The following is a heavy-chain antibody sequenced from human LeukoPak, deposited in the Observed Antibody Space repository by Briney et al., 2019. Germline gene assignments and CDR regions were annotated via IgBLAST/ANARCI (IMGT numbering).Heavy chain of an antibody. CDR2: INHSGST. J-gene: IGHJ5*02. V-gene: IGHV4-34*01. CDR1: GGSFSGYY. CDR3: ARHGLAVAGTNWFDP. D-gene: IGHD6-19*01. Sequence: SETLSLTCAVYGGSFSGYYWSWIRQPPGKGLEWIGEINHSGSTNYNPSLKSRVTISVDTSKNQFSLKLSSVTAADTAVYYCARHGLAVAGTNWFDPWGQGTLATVSS.